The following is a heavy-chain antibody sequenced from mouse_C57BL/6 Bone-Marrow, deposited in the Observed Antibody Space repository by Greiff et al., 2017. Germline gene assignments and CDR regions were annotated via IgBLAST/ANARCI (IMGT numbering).Heavy chain of an antibody. CDR3: ARHGIYGSSALYAMDY. CDR2: ISNGGGST. CDR1: GFTFSDYH. Sequence: EVKLVESGGGLVQPGGSLKLSCAASGFTFSDYHMYWVRQTPEKRLEWVAYISNGGGSTYYPDTVKGRFTISRDNAKNTLYLQMSRLKSEDTAMYYCARHGIYGSSALYAMDYWGQGTSVTVSS. D-gene: IGHD1-3*01. V-gene: IGHV5-12*01. J-gene: IGHJ4*01.